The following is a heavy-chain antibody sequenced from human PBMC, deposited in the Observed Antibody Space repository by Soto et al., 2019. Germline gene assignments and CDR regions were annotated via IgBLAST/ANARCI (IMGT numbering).Heavy chain of an antibody. CDR1: GFTFSDYY. CDR3: SSWRRYYYGMDV. V-gene: IGHV3-11*01. D-gene: IGHD3-3*01. Sequence: PGGSLRLSCAASGFTFSDYYMSWIRQAPGKGLEWVSYISSSGSTIYYADSVKGRFTISRDNAKNSLYLQMNRLRAEDTAVYYCSSWRRYYYGMDVWGQGTTVTVSS. CDR2: ISSSGSTI. J-gene: IGHJ6*02.